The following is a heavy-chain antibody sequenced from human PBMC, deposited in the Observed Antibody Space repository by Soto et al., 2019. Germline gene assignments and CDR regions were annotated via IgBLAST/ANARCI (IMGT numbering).Heavy chain of an antibody. CDR1: GFTVGDCA. CDR2: IRSKAYDGTT. J-gene: IGHJ4*02. V-gene: IGHV3-49*03. CDR3: TRSLRTGYFMEFDY. Sequence: PGGSLRLSCAASGFTVGDCARSWFRQAPGKGLEWVGFIRSKAYDGTTEYAASVKGRFIISRDDSKNIAYLQMNSLKTEDTAVYYCTRSLRTGYFMEFDYWGLGTLVTVSS. D-gene: IGHD3-9*01.